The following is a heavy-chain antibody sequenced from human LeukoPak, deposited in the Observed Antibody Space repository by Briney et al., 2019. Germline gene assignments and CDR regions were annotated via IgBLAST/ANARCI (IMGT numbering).Heavy chain of an antibody. Sequence: PGGSLRLSCAASGFTFSSYGMSWVRQAPGKGLEWVSGINTSGGTTYYADSVKSRVTISRDNSKNTLYLQMNSLRADDTAAYYCAKDPPTVMANAFHIWGQGTMVTVSS. CDR3: AKDPPTVMANAFHI. J-gene: IGHJ3*02. D-gene: IGHD5-18*01. CDR2: INTSGGTT. CDR1: GFTFSSYG. V-gene: IGHV3-23*01.